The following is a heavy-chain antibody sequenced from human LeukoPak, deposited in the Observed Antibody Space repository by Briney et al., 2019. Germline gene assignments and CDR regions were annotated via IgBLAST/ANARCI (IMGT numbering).Heavy chain of an antibody. CDR2: IYYSGST. D-gene: IGHD1-26*01. CDR1: GGSISSYY. V-gene: IGHV4-59*01. CDR3: ALLVRVGATKWANFDY. Sequence: SETLSLTCTVSGGSISSYYWSWIRQPPGKGLEWIGYIYYSGSTNYSPSLKSRVTISVDTSKNQFSLKLSSVTAADTAVYYCALLVRVGATKWANFDYWGQGTLVTVSS. J-gene: IGHJ4*02.